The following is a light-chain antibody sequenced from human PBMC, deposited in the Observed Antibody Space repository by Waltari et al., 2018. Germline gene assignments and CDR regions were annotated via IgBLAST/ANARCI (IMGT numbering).Light chain of an antibody. CDR1: QSIINY. CDR2: AAS. CDR3: QQSYSTPIT. J-gene: IGKJ5*01. Sequence: DIQMTQSQSPLSASVGDRVTTTCRASQSIINYLNWCQQKPGKAPKLLIFAASRLQSGVPSRFSSSRSSTDFTLTISSLQPEDFATYYCQQSYSTPITFGQGTRLEIK. V-gene: IGKV1-39*01.